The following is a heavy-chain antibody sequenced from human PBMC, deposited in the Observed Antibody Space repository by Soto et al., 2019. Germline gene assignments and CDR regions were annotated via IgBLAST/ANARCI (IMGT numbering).Heavy chain of an antibody. CDR2: IWYDGSNE. Sequence: QVQLVESGGGVVQPGRSLRXSCAASGSTFSSYAMHWVRQAPGKGLEWVAVIWYDGSNEDYADSVKGRFTISRDNSKNTLFLQMNSLRVEDTAVYYCAREETGTFDRWGQGTLVTVSS. CDR3: AREETGTFDR. J-gene: IGHJ4*02. CDR1: GSTFSSYA. V-gene: IGHV3-33*01. D-gene: IGHD1-1*01.